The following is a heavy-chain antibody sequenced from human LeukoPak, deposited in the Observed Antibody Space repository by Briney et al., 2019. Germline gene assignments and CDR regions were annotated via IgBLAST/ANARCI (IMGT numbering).Heavy chain of an antibody. Sequence: GGSLRLSCAASGFTFSSYAMSWVRQAPGKGLEWVSGIPGGGTSTHYADSVKGRFTISRDNAKNSLYLQMNSLRAEDTAVYYCAELGITMIGGVWGKGTTVTISS. D-gene: IGHD3-10*02. CDR2: IPGGGTST. V-gene: IGHV3-23*01. J-gene: IGHJ6*04. CDR3: AELGITMIGGV. CDR1: GFTFSSYA.